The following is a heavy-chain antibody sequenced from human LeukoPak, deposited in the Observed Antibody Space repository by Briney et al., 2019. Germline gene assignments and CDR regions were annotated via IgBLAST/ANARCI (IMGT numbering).Heavy chain of an antibody. J-gene: IGHJ2*01. D-gene: IGHD3-10*01. CDR3: ARGKVRGVIIFGRWYFDL. Sequence: SETLSLTCTVSGYSISSGYYWGWIRQPPGKGLEWIGSIYHSGSTNYNPSLKSRVTISVDTSKNQFSLKLSSVAAADTAVYYCARGKVRGVIIFGRWYFDLWGRGTLVTVSS. CDR1: GYSISSGYY. V-gene: IGHV4-38-2*02. CDR2: IYHSGST.